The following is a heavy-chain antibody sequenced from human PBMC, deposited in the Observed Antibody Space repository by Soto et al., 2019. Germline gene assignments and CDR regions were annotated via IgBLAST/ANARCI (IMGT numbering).Heavy chain of an antibody. CDR1: RGTFRNSA. CDR3: ARDNDRPQLGGNYYYILDV. V-gene: IGHV1-69*12. Sequence: QVQLEQSGAEVKKPGSSVKVSCKASRGTFRNSAFSWVRQAPGQGLEWMGGIMPIFRTPDYAQKFQGRVTITADEYTSTTYMELSGLRSDDTAVYYCARDNDRPQLGGNYYYILDVWGHGTAVTVSS. J-gene: IGHJ6*02. CDR2: IMPIFRTP. D-gene: IGHD1-1*01.